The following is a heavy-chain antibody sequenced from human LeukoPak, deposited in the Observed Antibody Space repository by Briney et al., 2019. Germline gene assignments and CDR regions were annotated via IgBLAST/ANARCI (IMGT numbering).Heavy chain of an antibody. J-gene: IGHJ5*02. D-gene: IGHD3-3*01. CDR1: GGSISSSSYY. Sequence: SETLSLTCTVSGGSISSSSYYWGWLRQPPGKGLEWIGRIYTSGSTNYNPSLKSRVTMSVDTSKNQFSLKLSSVTAADTAVYYCARGGRITIWFDPWGQGTLVTVSS. V-gene: IGHV4-39*07. CDR3: ARGGRITIWFDP. CDR2: IYTSGST.